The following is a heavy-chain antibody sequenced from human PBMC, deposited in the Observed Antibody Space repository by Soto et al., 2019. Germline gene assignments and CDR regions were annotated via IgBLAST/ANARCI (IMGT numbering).Heavy chain of an antibody. CDR2: ISYDGSNK. CDR1: GFTFSSYG. V-gene: IGHV3-30*18. J-gene: IGHJ4*02. D-gene: IGHD6-13*01. CDR3: AKDLSGQLLVGTRPFNFDY. Sequence: QVQLVESGGGVVQPGRSLRLSCAASGFTFSSYGMHWVRQAPGKGLEWVAVISYDGSNKYYADSVKGRFTISRDNSKNTLYLQMNSLRAEDTAVYYCAKDLSGQLLVGTRPFNFDYWGQGTLVTVSS.